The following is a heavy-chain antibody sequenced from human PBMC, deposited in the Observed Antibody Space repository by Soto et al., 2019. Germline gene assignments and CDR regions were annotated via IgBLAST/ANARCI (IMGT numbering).Heavy chain of an antibody. CDR3: ARHPLPRYGMEV. CDR1: GGSISSYY. CDR2: IYYSGST. J-gene: IGHJ6*02. Sequence: SETLSLTCTVSGGSISSYYWSWIRQPPGKGLEWIGYIYYSGSTNYNPSLKSRVTISVDTSKNQFSLKLSSVTAADTAVYYCARHPLPRYGMEVWGQGTTVTVFS. V-gene: IGHV4-59*08.